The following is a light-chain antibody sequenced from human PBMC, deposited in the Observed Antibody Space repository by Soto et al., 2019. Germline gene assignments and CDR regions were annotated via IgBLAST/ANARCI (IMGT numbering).Light chain of an antibody. CDR1: QRVSSY. Sequence: EIVLTQSQATLSLSPGERATLSCRASQRVSSYLAWYQQKPGQAPRLLIYDASNRATGIPARFSGSGSGTDFTLTISSLEPEDFAVYYCQQRSNWPPITVGQGTRLEIK. J-gene: IGKJ5*01. V-gene: IGKV3-11*01. CDR3: QQRSNWPPIT. CDR2: DAS.